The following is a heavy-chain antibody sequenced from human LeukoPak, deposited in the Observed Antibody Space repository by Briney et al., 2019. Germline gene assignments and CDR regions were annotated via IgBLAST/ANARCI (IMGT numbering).Heavy chain of an antibody. CDR3: ARALYSGGWYGGDY. CDR1: GFTFSYYG. V-gene: IGHV3-33*01. D-gene: IGHD6-19*01. Sequence: PGGSLRLSCAASGFTFSYYGMHWVRQAPGKGLEWVAVIWNDGNKKYYADSVKGRFTISRDNSKNTLYLQMNSLRAEGTAIYYCARALYSGGWYGGDYWGQGTLVTVSS. J-gene: IGHJ4*02. CDR2: IWNDGNKK.